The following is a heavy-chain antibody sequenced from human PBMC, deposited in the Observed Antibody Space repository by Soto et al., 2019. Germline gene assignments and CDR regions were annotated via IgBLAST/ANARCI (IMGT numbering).Heavy chain of an antibody. CDR1: GGSVTNSSYY. CDR2: VYYRGRS. V-gene: IGHV4-39*01. CDR3: VSQRTTVPTQAYFDY. J-gene: IGHJ4*02. Sequence: SETLSLTCTVSGGSVTNSSYYWGWIRQSPGKGLEWIGSVYYRGRSYSKSSVKSRVTISVDTSKNRFSLSLSSVTASDTAVYFRVSQRTTVPTQAYFDYWGPGALVTVSS. D-gene: IGHD4-17*01.